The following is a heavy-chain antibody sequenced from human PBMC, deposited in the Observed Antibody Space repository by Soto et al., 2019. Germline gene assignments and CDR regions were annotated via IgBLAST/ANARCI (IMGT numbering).Heavy chain of an antibody. CDR2: IYYSGST. Sequence: PSETLSLTCTVSGGSISSSSYYWGWIRQPPGKGLEWIGSIYYSGSTYYNPSLKSRVTISVDTSKNQFSLKLSSVTAADTAVYYCARQWLGHFYVDYWGQGTLVTVSS. CDR1: GGSISSSSYY. J-gene: IGHJ4*02. V-gene: IGHV4-39*01. CDR3: ARQWLGHFYVDY. D-gene: IGHD6-19*01.